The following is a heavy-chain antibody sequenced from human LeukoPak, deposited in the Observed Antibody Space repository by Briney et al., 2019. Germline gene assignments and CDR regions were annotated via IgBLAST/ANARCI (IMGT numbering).Heavy chain of an antibody. J-gene: IGHJ5*02. V-gene: IGHV4-34*01. CDR2: INHSGST. Sequence: PSETLSLTCAVYGGSFSGYYWSWIRQPPGKGLEWIGEINHSGSTNYNPSLKSRVTISVDTSKNQFSLKLSSVTAADTAVYYCARDGLPASAGWFDPWGQGTLVTVFS. CDR1: GGSFSGYY. D-gene: IGHD6-13*01. CDR3: ARDGLPASAGWFDP.